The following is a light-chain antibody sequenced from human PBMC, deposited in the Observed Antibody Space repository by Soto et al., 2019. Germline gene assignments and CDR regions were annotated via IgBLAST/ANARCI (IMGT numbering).Light chain of an antibody. CDR2: DVS. J-gene: IGLJ1*01. V-gene: IGLV2-11*01. CDR1: SSDVGGYNY. CDR3: CSYAGSYTTYV. Sequence: QSALTQPRSVSGSPGQSVTVSCTGTSSDVGGYNYVCWYQQHPGKAPKLMIYDVSKRPSGVPDRFSGSKSGNTASLTISGLQAEDEADYYCCSYAGSYTTYVFGTGTKLTVL.